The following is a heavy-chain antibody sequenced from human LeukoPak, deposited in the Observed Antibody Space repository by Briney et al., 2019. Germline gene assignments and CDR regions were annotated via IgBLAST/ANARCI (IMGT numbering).Heavy chain of an antibody. J-gene: IGHJ4*02. D-gene: IGHD1-1*01. CDR2: IYPGDSDT. V-gene: IGHV5-51*01. Sequence: GESLKISCKGPGYSSTNYWIGWVRQMPGKGLEWMGIIYPGDSDTRYSPSFQGQVTISADKSVTTAYPQWSSLKASDTAMYYCARGGTGTRTFDYWGQGTLVTVSS. CDR1: GYSSTNYW. CDR3: ARGGTGTRTFDY.